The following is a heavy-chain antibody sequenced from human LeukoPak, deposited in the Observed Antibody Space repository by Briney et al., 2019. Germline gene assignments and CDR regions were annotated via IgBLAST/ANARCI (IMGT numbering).Heavy chain of an antibody. CDR3: ARGAPESP. V-gene: IGHV4-34*01. CDR1: GGSFSGYY. CDR2: INHSGST. J-gene: IGHJ5*02. Sequence: SETLSLTCAVYGGSFSGYYWSWIRQPPGKGLEWIGEINHSGSTNYNPPLKSRVTISVDTSKNQFSLKLSSVTAADTAVYYCARGAPESPWGQGTLVTVSS.